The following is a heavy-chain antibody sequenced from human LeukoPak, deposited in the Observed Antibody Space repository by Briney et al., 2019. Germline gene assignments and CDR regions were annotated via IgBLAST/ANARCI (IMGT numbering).Heavy chain of an antibody. CDR3: AKDQATVTTWDAFDI. V-gene: IGHV3-30*02. J-gene: IGHJ3*02. D-gene: IGHD4-17*01. CDR2: IRYDGSNK. CDR1: GFTFSSYG. Sequence: GGSLRLSCAASGFTFSSYGMHWVRQAPGKGLEWVAFIRYDGSNKYYADSVKGRFTISRDNSKNTLYLQMNSLRAEDTAVYYCAKDQATVTTWDAFDIWGQGTMVTVSS.